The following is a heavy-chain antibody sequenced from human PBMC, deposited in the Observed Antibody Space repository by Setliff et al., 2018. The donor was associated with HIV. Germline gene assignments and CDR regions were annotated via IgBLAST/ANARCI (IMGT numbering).Heavy chain of an antibody. CDR1: GGSFTTYY. CDR3: ARRPPVTTGREYYFDF. D-gene: IGHD1-1*01. J-gene: IGHJ4*02. CDR2: FYTSGST. V-gene: IGHV4-4*09. Sequence: SSETLSLTCTVSGGSFTTYYWSWLRQPPGKELEWIGYFYTSGSTNYNPSLKSRVTISIDTSKNQFSLKLNAVTAADTAVYYCARRPPVTTGREYYFDFWGQGTLVTVSS.